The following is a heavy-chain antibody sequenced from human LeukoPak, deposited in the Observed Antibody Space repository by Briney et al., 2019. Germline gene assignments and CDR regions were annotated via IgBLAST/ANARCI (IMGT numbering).Heavy chain of an antibody. D-gene: IGHD2/OR15-2a*01. CDR3: ASGEYQTGWPPKTAEYFRY. J-gene: IGHJ1*01. CDR2: IIPIFGTA. V-gene: IGHV1-69*01. Sequence: SVKVSCKASGGTFSSYAISWVRQAPGQGLEWMGGIIPIFGTANYAQKFQGRVTITADESTSTAYMELSSLRSEDTAVYYCASGEYQTGWPPKTAEYFRYWGQGTRVTVSS. CDR1: GGTFSSYA.